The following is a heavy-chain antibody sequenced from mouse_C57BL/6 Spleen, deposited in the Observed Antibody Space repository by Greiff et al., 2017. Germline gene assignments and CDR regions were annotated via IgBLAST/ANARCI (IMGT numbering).Heavy chain of an antibody. D-gene: IGHD1-1*01. CDR2: IYPRDGST. CDR3: ARSDYYGSSFGDFDV. CDR1: GYTFTSYD. J-gene: IGHJ1*03. V-gene: IGHV1-85*01. Sequence: QVQLKESGPELVKPGASVKLSCKASGYTFTSYDINWVKQRPGQGLEWIGWIYPRDGSTKYNEKFKGKATLTVDTSSSTAYMELHSLTSEDSAVYFCARSDYYGSSFGDFDVWGTGTTVTVSP.